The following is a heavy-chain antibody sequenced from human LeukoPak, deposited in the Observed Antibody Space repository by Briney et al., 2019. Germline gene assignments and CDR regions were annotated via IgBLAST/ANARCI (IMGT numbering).Heavy chain of an antibody. D-gene: IGHD3-3*01. CDR3: TRGTIFGVVPEFDY. J-gene: IGHJ4*02. Sequence: GGSLRLSCTASGFTFGDYAMSWVRQAPGKGLEWVGFIRSKAYGGTTEYAASMKGRFTISRDDSKSIAYLQMNSLKTEDTAVYYCTRGTIFGVVPEFDYWGQGTLATVSS. CDR1: GFTFGDYA. V-gene: IGHV3-49*04. CDR2: IRSKAYGGTT.